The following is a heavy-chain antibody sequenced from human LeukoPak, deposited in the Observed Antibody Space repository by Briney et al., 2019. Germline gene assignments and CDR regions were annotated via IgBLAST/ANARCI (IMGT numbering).Heavy chain of an antibody. D-gene: IGHD2-2*01. Sequence: PGGSLRLSCAASGFTFSSYGMHWVRQAPGKGLEWVAFIRYDGSNKYYADSVKGRFTISRDNSKNTLYLQMNSLRAEDTAVYYCAKGAITSSTTCYFDSWGQGTLVTVSS. CDR2: IRYDGSNK. V-gene: IGHV3-30*02. CDR3: AKGAITSSTTCYFDS. J-gene: IGHJ4*02. CDR1: GFTFSSYG.